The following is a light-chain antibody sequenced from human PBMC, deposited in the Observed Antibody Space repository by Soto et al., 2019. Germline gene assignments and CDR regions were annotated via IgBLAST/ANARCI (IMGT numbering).Light chain of an antibody. CDR1: SSDVGGYNY. J-gene: IGLJ1*01. Sequence: VLTQPASVSGSPGQSIAISFTGTSSDVGGYNYVSWYQQHPGKAPKLMIYEVSNRPSGVSNRFSGSKSGNTASLTISGLQAEDEADYYCSSYTSSSTLFGTGTKVTVL. CDR3: SSYTSSSTL. V-gene: IGLV2-14*01. CDR2: EVS.